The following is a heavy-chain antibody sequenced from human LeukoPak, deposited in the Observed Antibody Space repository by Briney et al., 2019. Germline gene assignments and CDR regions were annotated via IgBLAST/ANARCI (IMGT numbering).Heavy chain of an antibody. J-gene: IGHJ4*02. CDR3: ARHPPATGRFDY. V-gene: IGHV4-59*01. D-gene: IGHD1-14*01. CDR1: GGSIINNY. Sequence: SETPSLTCTVSGGSIINNYWSWIRQPPEKGLEWIGYVYYDGSTSYNPSLKSRVTMSVDTSKNQLSLKLTSVTAADTAMYYCARHPPATGRFDYWGQGTLVTVSS. CDR2: VYYDGST.